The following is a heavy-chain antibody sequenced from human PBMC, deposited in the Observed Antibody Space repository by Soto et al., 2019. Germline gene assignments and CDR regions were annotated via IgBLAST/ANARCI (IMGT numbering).Heavy chain of an antibody. J-gene: IGHJ5*02. CDR3: AKDDGSSWYPVWFDP. CDR1: GFTFSSYG. V-gene: IGHV3-30*18. D-gene: IGHD6-13*01. CDR2: ISYDGSNK. Sequence: QVQLVESGGGVVQPGRSLRLSCAASGFTFSSYGMHWVRQAPGKGLEWVAVISYDGSNKYYADSVKGRFTISRDNSKNTLYLQMNSLRAEDTAVYYCAKDDGSSWYPVWFDPWGQGNLVTVSS.